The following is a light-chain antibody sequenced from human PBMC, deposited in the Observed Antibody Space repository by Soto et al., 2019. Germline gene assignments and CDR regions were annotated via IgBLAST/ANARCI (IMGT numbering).Light chain of an antibody. V-gene: IGKV3-20*01. Sequence: EIVLTQSPGTLSLSPGERATLSCRASQSVTSSSLAWYHQKFGQPPRLLIYGASSRATGIPDRFSGSGSGTDFTLTISRLEPEDFAVYYCQQYGSSLITFGQGTRLEIK. CDR3: QQYGSSLIT. CDR1: QSVTSSS. CDR2: GAS. J-gene: IGKJ5*01.